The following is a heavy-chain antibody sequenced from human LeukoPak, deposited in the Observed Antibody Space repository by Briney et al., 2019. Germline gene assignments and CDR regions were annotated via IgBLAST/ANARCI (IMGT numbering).Heavy chain of an antibody. CDR3: AREYRRFDP. J-gene: IGHJ5*02. D-gene: IGHD3-16*02. CDR1: GYTFTSYY. Sequence: AAVKVSCKASGYTFTSYYIHWVRQAPGQGLEWMGIINPNFGSTSYAQKFQGRVTMTSDMSTSTAYMELRSLRSDDTAVYYCAREYRRFDPWGQGTLVTVSS. V-gene: IGHV1-46*01. CDR2: INPNFGST.